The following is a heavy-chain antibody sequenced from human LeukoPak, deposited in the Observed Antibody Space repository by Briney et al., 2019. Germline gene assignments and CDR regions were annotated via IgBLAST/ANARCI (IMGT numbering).Heavy chain of an antibody. V-gene: IGHV3-21*01. CDR1: GFTFSRYG. J-gene: IGHJ4*02. Sequence: GGSLRLSCAASGFTFSRYGMNWVRQAPGKELEWVSSISTSSSYIYYADSVKGRFTISRDNAKNSLYLQMNSLRAEDTAVYYCASCYDSSGYWIDYWGQGTLVTVSS. D-gene: IGHD3-22*01. CDR2: ISTSSSYI. CDR3: ASCYDSSGYWIDY.